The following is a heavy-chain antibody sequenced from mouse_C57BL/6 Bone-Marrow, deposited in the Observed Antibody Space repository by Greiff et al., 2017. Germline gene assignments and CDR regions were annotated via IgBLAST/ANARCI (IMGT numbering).Heavy chain of an antibody. J-gene: IGHJ3*01. CDR2: IWSGGST. CDR1: GFSLTSYG. CDR3: APDIYDYDLPSFAY. V-gene: IGHV2-2*01. Sequence: QVQLQQSGPGLVQPSQSLSITCTVSGFSLTSYGVHWVRQSPGKGLEWLGVIWSGGSTDYNAAFISRLSIRKDNSKSQVFFKMRSLQADDTAIYYCAPDIYDYDLPSFAYWGQGTLVTVSA. D-gene: IGHD2-4*01.